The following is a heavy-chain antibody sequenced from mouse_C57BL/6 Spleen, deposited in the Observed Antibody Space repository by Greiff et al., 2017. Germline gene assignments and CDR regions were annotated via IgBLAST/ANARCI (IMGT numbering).Heavy chain of an antibody. CDR2: INYDGSST. D-gene: IGHD2-5*01. Sequence: DVKLVESEGGLVQPGSSMKLSCTASGFTFSDYYMAWVRQVPEKGLEWVANINYDGSSTYYLDSLKSRFIISRDNAKNILYLQMSSLKSEDTATYYCARYSNDYFDYWGQGTTLTVSS. CDR3: ARYSNDYFDY. CDR1: GFTFSDYY. J-gene: IGHJ2*01. V-gene: IGHV5-16*01.